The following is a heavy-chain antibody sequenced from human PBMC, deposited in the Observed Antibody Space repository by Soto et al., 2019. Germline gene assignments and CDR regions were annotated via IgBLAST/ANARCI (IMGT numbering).Heavy chain of an antibody. D-gene: IGHD2-2*01. CDR1: GFSLSTSGVG. J-gene: IGHJ4*02. CDR3: AHRTLRYCSSTSCSQDPLYFVY. Sequence: SGPTLVNPTQTLTLTCTFSGFSLSTSGVGVGWIRQPPGKALEWLALIYWNDDKRYSPSLKSRLTITKDTSKNQVVLTMTNMDPVDTATYYCAHRTLRYCSSTSCSQDPLYFVYWGQGTLVTVSS. V-gene: IGHV2-5*01. CDR2: IYWNDDK.